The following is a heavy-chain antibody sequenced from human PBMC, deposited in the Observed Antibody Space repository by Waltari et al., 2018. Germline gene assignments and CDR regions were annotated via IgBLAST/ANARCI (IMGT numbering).Heavy chain of an antibody. CDR1: GFNFNTYD. Sequence: EVQLLESGGGLVQPGGSLRLSCAASGFNFNTYDMSWVRQAPGKGLEWVSAISPSGCNTHYTDSVKGRFSISRDNSKNTLYLQLNSLRAEDTAVYYCAKDRDESEPYCGSNCYWDYWGQGTLVTVSS. CDR3: AKDRDESEPYCGSNCYWDY. D-gene: IGHD2-21*01. CDR2: ISPSGCNT. J-gene: IGHJ4*02. V-gene: IGHV3-23*01.